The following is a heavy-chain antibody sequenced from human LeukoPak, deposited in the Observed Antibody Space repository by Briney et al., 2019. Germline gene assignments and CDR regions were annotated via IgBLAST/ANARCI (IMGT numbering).Heavy chain of an antibody. D-gene: IGHD1-26*01. Sequence: QPGGSLRLSCAASGLTFSNYVMTWVRQAPGKGLEWVSTISGSGGSTYYADSVKGRFTFTRDNSKNTLYLQMNSLKTEDTAVYYCTTESLVGAKSGWGQGTLVTVSS. CDR1: GLTFSNYV. CDR2: ISGSGGST. CDR3: TTESLVGAKSG. V-gene: IGHV3-23*01. J-gene: IGHJ4*02.